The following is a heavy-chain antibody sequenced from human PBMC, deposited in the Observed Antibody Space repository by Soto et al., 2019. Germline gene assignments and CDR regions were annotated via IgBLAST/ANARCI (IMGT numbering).Heavy chain of an antibody. CDR1: GFTFSNAW. V-gene: IGHV3-15*01. J-gene: IGHJ6*02. CDR3: TTILWFGESPNYYYGMDV. D-gene: IGHD3-10*01. CDR2: IKSKTDGGTT. Sequence: EVQLVESGGGWVKPGGSLRLSCAASGFTFSNAWMSWVRQAPGKGLEWVGRIKSKTDGGTTDYAAPVKGRFTISRDDSKNTLYLQMNSLKTEDTAVYYCTTILWFGESPNYYYGMDVWGQGTTVTVSS.